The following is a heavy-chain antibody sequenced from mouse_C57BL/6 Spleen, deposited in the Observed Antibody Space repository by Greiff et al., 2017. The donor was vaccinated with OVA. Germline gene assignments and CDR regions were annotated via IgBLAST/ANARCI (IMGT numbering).Heavy chain of an antibody. D-gene: IGHD4-1*01. J-gene: IGHJ2*01. V-gene: IGHV1-26*01. Sequence: VQLQQSGPELVKPGASVKISCKASGYTFTDYYMNWVKQSHGKSLEWIGDINPNNGGTSYNQKFKGKATLTVDKSSSTAYMELRSLTSEDSAVYYCAGGNWDEYFDYWGQGTTLTVSS. CDR2: INPNNGGT. CDR1: GYTFTDYY. CDR3: AGGNWDEYFDY.